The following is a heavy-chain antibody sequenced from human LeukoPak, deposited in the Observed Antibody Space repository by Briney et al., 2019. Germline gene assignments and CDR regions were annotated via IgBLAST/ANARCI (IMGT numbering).Heavy chain of an antibody. CDR1: GFTFSSYA. Sequence: GGSLRLSCAASGFTFSSYAMHWVRQAPGKGLEWVAVISYDGSNKYYADSVKGRFTISRDNSKNTLYLQMNSLRAEDTAVYYCGRDGVAGMMDGPGDYWGQGTLVTVSS. CDR3: GRDGVAGMMDGPGDY. D-gene: IGHD6-19*01. J-gene: IGHJ4*02. CDR2: ISYDGSNK. V-gene: IGHV3-30-3*01.